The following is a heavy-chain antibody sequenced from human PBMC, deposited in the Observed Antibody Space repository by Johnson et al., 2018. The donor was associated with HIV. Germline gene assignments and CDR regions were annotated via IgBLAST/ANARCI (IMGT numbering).Heavy chain of an antibody. V-gene: IGHV3-30*18. Sequence: QVQLVESGGGLVQPRGSLRLSCAASGFTFSSYGMHWVRQAPGRGLEWVAVISYDGSNKYNVHFTKGRFTISRDNSKNTLYLQMNSLRAEDTAVYYCAKTEDAFDIWGQGTMVTVSS. CDR3: AKTEDAFDI. CDR1: GFTFSSYG. CDR2: ISYDGSNK. J-gene: IGHJ3*02.